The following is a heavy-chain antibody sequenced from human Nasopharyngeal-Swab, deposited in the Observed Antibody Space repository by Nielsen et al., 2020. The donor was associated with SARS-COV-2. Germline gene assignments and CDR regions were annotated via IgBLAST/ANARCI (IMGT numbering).Heavy chain of an antibody. V-gene: IGHV4-34*01. CDR3: ARIKSGPYSSLYYYGLDV. CDR1: GGSFNSYY. D-gene: IGHD1-26*01. Sequence: LRLSCAFYGGSFNSYYWTWIRQSPGKVLEWIGEISHSGSTKYNPSLKSRLTISVDTSNNQFSLKLTSVTAADTGVYYCARIKSGPYSSLYYYGLDVWGPGTTVTVSS. J-gene: IGHJ6*02. CDR2: ISHSGST.